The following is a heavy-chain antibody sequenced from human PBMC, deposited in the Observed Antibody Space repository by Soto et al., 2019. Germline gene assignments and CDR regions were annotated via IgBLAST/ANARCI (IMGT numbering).Heavy chain of an antibody. Sequence: GGSLRLSCAASGFTFSSYAMSWVRQAPGKGLEWVSTISGSGDSTYYADSVKGRFTISRDNSKNTLDLQMNSLRAEDTAVYYCAKGDYFYDSRGYSRWGQGTLVTVSS. V-gene: IGHV3-23*01. CDR1: GFTFSSYA. D-gene: IGHD3-22*01. J-gene: IGHJ4*02. CDR3: AKGDYFYDSRGYSR. CDR2: ISGSGDST.